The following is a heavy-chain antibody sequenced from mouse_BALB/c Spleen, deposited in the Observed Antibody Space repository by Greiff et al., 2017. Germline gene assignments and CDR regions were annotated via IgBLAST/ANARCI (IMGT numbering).Heavy chain of an antibody. CDR3: ASYYDYDGGTWFAY. CDR1: GFNIKDTY. D-gene: IGHD2-4*01. Sequence: EVQLQQSGAELVKPGASVKLSCTASGFNIKDTYMHWVKQRPEQGLEWIGRIDPANGNTKYDPKFQGKATITADTSSNTAYLQLSSLTSEDTAVYYCASYYDYDGGTWFAYWGQGTLVTVSA. CDR2: IDPANGNT. V-gene: IGHV14-3*02. J-gene: IGHJ3*01.